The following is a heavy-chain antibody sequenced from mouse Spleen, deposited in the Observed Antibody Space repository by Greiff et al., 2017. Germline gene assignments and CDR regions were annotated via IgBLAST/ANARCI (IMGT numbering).Heavy chain of an antibody. Sequence: EVKLVESGPELVKPGASVKIPCKASGYTFTDYNMDWVKQSHGKSLEWIGDINPYNGGTSYNQKFKGKATLTVDKSSSTAYMELLSLTSEDSAVYYCAPMITTAMDYWGQGTSVTVSS. CDR1: GYTFTDYN. V-gene: IGHV1-18*01. CDR3: APMITTAMDY. D-gene: IGHD2-4*01. J-gene: IGHJ4*01. CDR2: INPYNGGT.